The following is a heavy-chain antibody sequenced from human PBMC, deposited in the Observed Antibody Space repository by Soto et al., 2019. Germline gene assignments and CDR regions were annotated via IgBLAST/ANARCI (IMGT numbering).Heavy chain of an antibody. CDR1: GGSISSYY. CDR2: IYTSGST. CDR3: ARVGRGSYLGNYFDY. V-gene: IGHV4-4*07. D-gene: IGHD1-26*01. J-gene: IGHJ4*02. Sequence: QVQLQESGPGLVKPSETLSLTCTVSGGSISSYYWSWIRQPAGKGLEWIGRIYTSGSTNYNPSLMSRVTMSVDTSKNLFSLKLSSVTAADTAVYYCARVGRGSYLGNYFDYWGQGTLVTVSS.